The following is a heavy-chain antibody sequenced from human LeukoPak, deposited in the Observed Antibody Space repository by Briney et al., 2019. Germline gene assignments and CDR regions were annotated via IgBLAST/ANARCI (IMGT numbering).Heavy chain of an antibody. CDR3: ARDARLVGATPDEAFDI. CDR1: GGTFSSYA. D-gene: IGHD1-26*01. V-gene: IGHV1-69*01. J-gene: IGHJ3*02. CDR2: IIPIFGTA. Sequence: ASVKVSCKASGGTFSSYAISWVRQAPGQGLEWMGGIIPIFGTANYAQKFQGRVTITADESTSTAYMELSSLRSEDTAVYYCARDARLVGATPDEAFDIWGQGTMVTVSS.